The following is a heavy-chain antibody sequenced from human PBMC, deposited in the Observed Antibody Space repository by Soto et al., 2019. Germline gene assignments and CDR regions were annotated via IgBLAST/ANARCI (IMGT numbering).Heavy chain of an antibody. Sequence: EEALKFCCAGSEDSLTTHLINWGRQMPGKGLEWMGRIDPGQSYFNYNTSFQGHVTISAAKSTSKAYLQCNSLAASDTAIYCCALFMSPWLGDGRLDFWRPGSLVTVSS. J-gene: IGHJ4*02. CDR3: ALFMSPWLGDGRLDF. CDR2: IDPGQSYF. V-gene: IGHV5-10-1*01. CDR1: EDSLTTHL. D-gene: IGHD3-16*01.